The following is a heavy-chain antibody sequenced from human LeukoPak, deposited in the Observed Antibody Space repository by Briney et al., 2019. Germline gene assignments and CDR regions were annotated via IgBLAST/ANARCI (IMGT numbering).Heavy chain of an antibody. D-gene: IGHD3-10*01. CDR1: GGSISNYL. Sequence: SETLSLTCSVSGGSISNYLWSWIRQPPGKGLEWIGYVSYSGKTDYTPSLKSRVTISLDAFNNHFSLTLSSVTAADTAVYYCARYHSRSHEGWIDPWGREPWSPSPQ. V-gene: IGHV4-59*13. J-gene: IGHJ5*02. CDR2: VSYSGKT. CDR3: ARYHSRSHEGWIDP.